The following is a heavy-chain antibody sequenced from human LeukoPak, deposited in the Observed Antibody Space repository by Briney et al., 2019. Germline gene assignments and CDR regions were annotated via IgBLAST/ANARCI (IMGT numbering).Heavy chain of an antibody. CDR2: IYTSGST. Sequence: PSETLSLTCTVSGGSISSYYWSWIRQPPGKGLEWIGYIYTSGSTNYNPSRKSRVTISVDTSKNQFSLKLSSVTAADTAVYYCARLGYCSSTSCQNDAFDIWGQGTMVTVSS. J-gene: IGHJ3*02. CDR1: GGSISSYY. V-gene: IGHV4-4*09. D-gene: IGHD2-2*01. CDR3: ARLGYCSSTSCQNDAFDI.